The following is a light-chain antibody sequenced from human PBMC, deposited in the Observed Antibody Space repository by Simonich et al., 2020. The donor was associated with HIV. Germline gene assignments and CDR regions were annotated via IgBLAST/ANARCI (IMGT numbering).Light chain of an antibody. CDR3: QQYNKWPPTWT. Sequence: EIVMTQSPATLSVSPGARATLSCRASQRVSSNLAWYQQKPGQAPRLLIYGASTRATGIPARFSGSGSGTEFTLTISSLQSEDFGVYYCQQYNKWPPTWTFGQGTKVEIK. CDR1: QRVSSN. J-gene: IGKJ1*01. V-gene: IGKV3-15*01. CDR2: GAS.